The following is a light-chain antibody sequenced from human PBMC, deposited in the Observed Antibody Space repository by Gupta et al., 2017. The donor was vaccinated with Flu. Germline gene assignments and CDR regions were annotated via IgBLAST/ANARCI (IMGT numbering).Light chain of an antibody. CDR3: QQESRAPLT. V-gene: IGKV3-20*01. CDR1: QSLTSSY. CDR2: DAS. J-gene: IGKJ3*01. Sequence: IVLTPFPGPLSLSPGRRAPLPCRASQSLTSSYLAWYHQKPGQAPKLLIYDASNRAAGVPDRFSGSGSGTEFTLTISRLQPEDFATYYCQQESRAPLTFGQGTKVDIK.